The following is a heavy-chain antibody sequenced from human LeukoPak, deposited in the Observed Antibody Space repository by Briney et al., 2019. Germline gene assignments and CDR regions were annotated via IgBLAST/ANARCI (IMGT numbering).Heavy chain of an antibody. Sequence: PGGSLRLSCAASGFTFSDYYMSWIRQAPGKGLEWVSYISSSGSTIYYADSVKGRFTISRDNAKNSLYLQMNSLRAEDTAVYYCARVSGYYMSYYYYYYMDVWGKGTTVTVSS. V-gene: IGHV3-11*04. CDR1: GFTFSDYY. J-gene: IGHJ6*03. D-gene: IGHD3-3*01. CDR2: ISSSGSTI. CDR3: ARVSGYYMSYYYYYYMDV.